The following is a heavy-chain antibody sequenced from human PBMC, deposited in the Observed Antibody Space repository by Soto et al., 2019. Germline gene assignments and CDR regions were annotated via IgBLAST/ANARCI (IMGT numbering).Heavy chain of an antibody. Sequence: EVQLLESGGGLVQPGGSLRLSCAASGFTFSSYAMSWVRQAPGKGLEWVSAISGSGGSTYYADSVKGRFTISRDNSKNTLYLQMNSLRAEDTAVYYCAKRGTVARGIAVAGGAFDIWGKGTMVTVSS. V-gene: IGHV3-23*01. CDR2: ISGSGGST. CDR1: GFTFSSYA. D-gene: IGHD6-19*01. J-gene: IGHJ3*02. CDR3: AKRGTVARGIAVAGGAFDI.